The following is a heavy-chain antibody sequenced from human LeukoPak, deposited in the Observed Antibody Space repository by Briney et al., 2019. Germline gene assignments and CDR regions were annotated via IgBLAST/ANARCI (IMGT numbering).Heavy chain of an antibody. CDR1: GGTFSSYT. CDR2: IIPILGIA. CDR3: ARDISSSPLAGN. V-gene: IGHV1-69*04. Sequence: SVKVSCKASGGTFSSYTISRVRQAPGQGLEWMGRIIPILGIANYAQKFQGRVTITADKSTSTAYMELSSLRSVDTAVYYCARDISSSPLAGNWGQGTLVTVSS. J-gene: IGHJ4*02. D-gene: IGHD6-6*01.